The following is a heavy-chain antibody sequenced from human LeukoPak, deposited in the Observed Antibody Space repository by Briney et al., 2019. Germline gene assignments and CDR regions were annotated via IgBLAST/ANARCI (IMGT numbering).Heavy chain of an antibody. V-gene: IGHV3-74*01. D-gene: IGHD6-25*01. Sequence: GGSLRLSCAASGFTFSSYWMHWVRQAPGKGLVRVSRINSDGSSTSYADSVKGRFTISRDNAKNTLYLQMNSLRAEDTAVYYCARELGSPFDYWGQGTLVTVSS. CDR3: ARELGSPFDY. CDR2: INSDGSST. CDR1: GFTFSSYW. J-gene: IGHJ4*02.